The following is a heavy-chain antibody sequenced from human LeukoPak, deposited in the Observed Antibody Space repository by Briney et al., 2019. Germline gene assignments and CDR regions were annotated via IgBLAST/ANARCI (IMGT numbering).Heavy chain of an antibody. J-gene: IGHJ4*02. CDR2: ISSSSSTI. CDR3: ARAGSHRNSGYDY. V-gene: IGHV3-48*04. CDR1: GVTFTNYI. Sequence: GGSLRPSCAASGVTFTNYIMNWVRQAPGKGLEWVSYISSSSSTIYYADSVNGRFTISRDTAKNSLYLQMNSLRAGDTAGYYCARAGSHRNSGYDYWGQGTLVTVSS. D-gene: IGHD5-12*01.